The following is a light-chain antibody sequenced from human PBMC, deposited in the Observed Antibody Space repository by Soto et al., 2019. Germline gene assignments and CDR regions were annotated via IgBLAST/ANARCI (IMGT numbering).Light chain of an antibody. CDR3: QQYGSSRIT. CDR2: GTS. V-gene: IGKV3-20*01. J-gene: IGKJ5*01. Sequence: EIVLTQSPGTLSLSPGERATLSCRASQSVSSSYLAWYQQKPGQAPRLLIYGTSSRATDIPDRFSGSGSGRDFTLTISRLEPEDFAVYYCQQYGSSRITFGQGTRLEIK. CDR1: QSVSSSY.